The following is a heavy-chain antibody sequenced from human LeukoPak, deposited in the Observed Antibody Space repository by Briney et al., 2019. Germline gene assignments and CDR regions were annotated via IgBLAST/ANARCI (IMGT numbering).Heavy chain of an antibody. CDR2: INPNSGGT. Sequence: GASVKVSCKASGYTFTGYYMHWVRQAPGQGLEWMGWINPNSGGTNYAQKFQGRVTMTRDTSISTAYMELSRLRSDDTAVYYCARAGRHDYVWGSYRYTDYWGQGTLVTVSS. CDR1: GYTFTGYY. CDR3: ARAGRHDYVWGSYRYTDY. V-gene: IGHV1-2*02. J-gene: IGHJ4*02. D-gene: IGHD3-16*02.